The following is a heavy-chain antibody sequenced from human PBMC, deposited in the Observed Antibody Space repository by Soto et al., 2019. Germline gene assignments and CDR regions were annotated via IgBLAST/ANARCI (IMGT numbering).Heavy chain of an antibody. Sequence: QVQLVESGGGVVQPGRSLRLSCAVSGFTFGTYGMHCVRQAPGKGLEWVALIWYDGSNKYYADSVKGRFTISRDNSKNTLYLQMNSLRAEDTAVYYCARDIVAAASPNWFDPWGQGTLVSVSS. J-gene: IGHJ5*02. CDR2: IWYDGSNK. CDR3: ARDIVAAASPNWFDP. CDR1: GFTFGTYG. D-gene: IGHD2-21*01. V-gene: IGHV3-33*01.